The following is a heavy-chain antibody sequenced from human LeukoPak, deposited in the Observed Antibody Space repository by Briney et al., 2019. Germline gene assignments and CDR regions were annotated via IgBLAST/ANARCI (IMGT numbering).Heavy chain of an antibody. Sequence: GGSLRLSCAASGCTFSTYAMNWVRQALGKGLEWVSAISGSGGSTYYADSVKGRFTISRDNSKNTLYLKMNSLRAANTAVYFCARSLALSSSRQAFDLWGQGTMVTVSS. V-gene: IGHV3-23*01. J-gene: IGHJ3*01. CDR3: ARSLALSSSRQAFDL. D-gene: IGHD6-13*01. CDR2: ISGSGGST. CDR1: GCTFSTYA.